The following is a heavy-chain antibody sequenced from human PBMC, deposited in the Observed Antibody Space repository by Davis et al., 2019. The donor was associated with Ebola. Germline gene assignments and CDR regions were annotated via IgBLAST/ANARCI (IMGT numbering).Heavy chain of an antibody. Sequence: GESLKISCAASGFTFSAYWMTWVRQAPGKGLEWVAHIKEDGSQKYYTDSVKGRFTISRDNAKTSLSLQMNSLRIDDTAVYYCVRDVGWLRLDKWGQGTLVSVSS. CDR1: GFTFSAYW. CDR2: IKEDGSQK. V-gene: IGHV3-7*03. D-gene: IGHD5-12*01. CDR3: VRDVGWLRLDK. J-gene: IGHJ4*02.